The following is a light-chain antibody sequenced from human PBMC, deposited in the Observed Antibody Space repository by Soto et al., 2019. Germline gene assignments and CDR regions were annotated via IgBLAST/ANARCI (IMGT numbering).Light chain of an antibody. CDR2: DAS. CDR3: QQRSNWPIT. Sequence: EIVLTQSPATLSLSPGDRATITCRASQGINSYLAWYQQKPGQAPRLLIYDASNRATGIPARFSGSGSGTDFTLTISSLAPEDFAVYCCQQRSNWPITFGQGTRLEIK. CDR1: QGINSY. V-gene: IGKV3-11*01. J-gene: IGKJ5*01.